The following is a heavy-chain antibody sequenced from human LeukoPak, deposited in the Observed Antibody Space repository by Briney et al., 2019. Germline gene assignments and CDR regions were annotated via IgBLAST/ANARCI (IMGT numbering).Heavy chain of an antibody. CDR2: INVGNGNT. V-gene: IGHV1-3*01. Sequence: ASVKVSCKASGYTFTSYDIHWVRQAPGQRLEWMGWINVGNGNTKYSQKLQGRVTITRDTSASTAYMELSSLRSEDTAVYYCARERGQGRYYYWGQGTLVTVSS. J-gene: IGHJ4*02. CDR3: ARERGQGRYYY. CDR1: GYTFTSYD. D-gene: IGHD2-15*01.